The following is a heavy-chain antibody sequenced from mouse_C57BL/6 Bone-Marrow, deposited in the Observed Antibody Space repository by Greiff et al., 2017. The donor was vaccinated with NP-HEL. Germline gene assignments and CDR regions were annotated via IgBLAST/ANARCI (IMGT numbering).Heavy chain of an antibody. CDR1: GYSFTDYN. Sequence: VQLKQSGPELVKPGASVKISCKASGYSFTDYNMNWVKQSNGKSLEWIGVINPNYGTTSYNQKFKGKATLTVDQSSSTAYMQLNSLTSEDSAVYYCARWGVYGSRWAMDYWGQGTSVTVSS. J-gene: IGHJ4*01. D-gene: IGHD1-1*01. CDR3: ARWGVYGSRWAMDY. CDR2: INPNYGTT. V-gene: IGHV1-39*01.